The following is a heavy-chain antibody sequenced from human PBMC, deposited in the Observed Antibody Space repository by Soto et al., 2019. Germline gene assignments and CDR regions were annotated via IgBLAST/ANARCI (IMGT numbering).Heavy chain of an antibody. CDR3: ARENYYDSSGYYYGIGY. CDR1: GFTFSSYA. V-gene: IGHV3-30-3*01. D-gene: IGHD3-22*01. Sequence: QVQLVESGGGVVQPGRSLRLSCAASGFTFSSYAMHWVRQAPGKGLEWVAVISYDGSNKYYADSVKGRFTISRDNSKNTLYLQMNSLRAEDTAVYYCARENYYDSSGYYYGIGYWGQGTLVTVSS. J-gene: IGHJ4*02. CDR2: ISYDGSNK.